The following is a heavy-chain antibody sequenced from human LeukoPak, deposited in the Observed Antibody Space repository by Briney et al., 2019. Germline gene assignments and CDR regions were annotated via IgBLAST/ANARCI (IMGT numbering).Heavy chain of an antibody. Sequence: GGSLRLSCAASGFTLSSYSMNWVRQAPGKGLEWVSYISSSSSTIYYADSVKGRFTISRDNAKNSLYLQMNSLRAEDTAVYYCARDNPTYYDFWSGYYLDYWGQGTLVTVSS. V-gene: IGHV3-48*01. CDR1: GFTLSSYS. CDR2: ISSSSSTI. J-gene: IGHJ4*02. CDR3: ARDNPTYYDFWSGYYLDY. D-gene: IGHD3-3*01.